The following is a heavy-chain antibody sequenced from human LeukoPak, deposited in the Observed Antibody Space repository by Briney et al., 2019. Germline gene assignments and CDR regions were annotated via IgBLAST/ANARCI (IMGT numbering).Heavy chain of an antibody. CDR3: ARGDTDMFY. CDR1: GDSVSSNSAA. D-gene: IGHD5-18*01. V-gene: IGHV6-1*01. Sequence: SQTLSLTCAISGDSVSSNSAAWNRLRQSPSRGLEWLGRTYYRSKWYKDYAVFVKSRITINPDTSRNQFSLQLNSVTPEDTAVYYCARGDTDMFYWGQGTLVTVSS. CDR2: TYYRSKWYK. J-gene: IGHJ4*02.